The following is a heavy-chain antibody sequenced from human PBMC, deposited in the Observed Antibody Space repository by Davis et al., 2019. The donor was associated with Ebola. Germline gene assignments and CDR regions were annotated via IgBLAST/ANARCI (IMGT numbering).Heavy chain of an antibody. CDR2: MRHDGTNK. CDR1: GFTSSSYA. D-gene: IGHD1-1*01. J-gene: IGHJ4*02. Sequence: GGSLRPSFQPLGFTSSSYALPGFSQPPGQVLGRIAVMRHDGTNKYYADSVKGRFSVSRDDSKNTLYLQMDSLRAEDTAVYYCARVPGYWSVHIDSWGQGTLVTVSS. V-gene: IGHV3-33*01. CDR3: ARVPGYWSVHIDS.